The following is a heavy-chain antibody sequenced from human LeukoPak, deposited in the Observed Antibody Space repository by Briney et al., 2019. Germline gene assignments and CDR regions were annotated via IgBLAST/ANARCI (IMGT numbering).Heavy chain of an antibody. V-gene: IGHV3-23*01. CDR3: ARDLYYYGSGSFGKYYYYGMDV. D-gene: IGHD3-10*01. Sequence: TGGSLRLSCAASGFTFSSYAMSWVRQAPGKGLQWVSSISATGGSTYYADSVKGRFTISRDNSKNTLYLQMNSLRVEDTAVYYCARDLYYYGSGSFGKYYYYGMDVWGQGTTVTVSS. CDR1: GFTFSSYA. J-gene: IGHJ6*02. CDR2: ISATGGST.